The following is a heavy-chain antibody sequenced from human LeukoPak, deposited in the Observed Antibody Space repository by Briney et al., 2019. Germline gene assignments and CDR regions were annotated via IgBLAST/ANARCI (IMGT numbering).Heavy chain of an antibody. Sequence: SGPALVKPTQTLTLTCTFSGFSLSTSGMRVSWVRQPPGKALEWLARIDWDDDKFYSTSLKTRLTISKDTSKNQVVLTMTNMDPLDTATYYCARMGYDSSGYLDYWGQGTLVTVSS. CDR2: IDWDDDK. J-gene: IGHJ4*02. CDR3: ARMGYDSSGYLDY. CDR1: GFSLSTSGMR. V-gene: IGHV2-70*04. D-gene: IGHD3-22*01.